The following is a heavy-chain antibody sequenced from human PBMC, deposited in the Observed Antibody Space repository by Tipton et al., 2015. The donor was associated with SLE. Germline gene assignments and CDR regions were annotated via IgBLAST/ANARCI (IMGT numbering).Heavy chain of an antibody. CDR3: ARMPPGGHFDY. Sequence: LRLSCTVSGGSISSGGYYWSWIRQHPGRGLEWIGYIYYSGSTYYNPSLKSRVTISVDTSKNQFSLKLSSVTAADTAVYYCARMPPGGHFDYWGQGTLVTVSS. V-gene: IGHV4-31*02. CDR1: GGSISSGGYY. J-gene: IGHJ4*02. CDR2: IYYSGST. D-gene: IGHD1-14*01.